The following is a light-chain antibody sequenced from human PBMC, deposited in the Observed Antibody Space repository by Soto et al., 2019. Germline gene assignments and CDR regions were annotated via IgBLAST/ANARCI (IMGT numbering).Light chain of an antibody. Sequence: VLSQSPAILSLSPGERATLSCRASQSVPSTYFAWYQQKAGQPPRLLISGTSNSATGIPDRFSGSGSGTDFTLTIRRLEPGDFAVYFCQQFGNSPWTFGQGTKV. CDR2: GTS. J-gene: IGKJ1*01. CDR1: QSVPSTY. CDR3: QQFGNSPWT. V-gene: IGKV3-20*01.